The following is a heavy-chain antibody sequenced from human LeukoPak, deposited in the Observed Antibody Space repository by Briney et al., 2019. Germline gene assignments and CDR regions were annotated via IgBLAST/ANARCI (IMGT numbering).Heavy chain of an antibody. CDR1: GGTFSSYA. CDR2: IIPIFGTT. D-gene: IGHD6-6*01. CDR3: TRPNSSTSGVYFDY. Sequence: ASVKVPCKASGGTFSSYAISWVRQAPGQGLEWMGGIIPIFGTTNYAQKFQGRVTITADESTSTAYMELSSLRSEDTAVYYCTRPNSSTSGVYFDYWGQGTLVTVSS. J-gene: IGHJ4*02. V-gene: IGHV1-69*13.